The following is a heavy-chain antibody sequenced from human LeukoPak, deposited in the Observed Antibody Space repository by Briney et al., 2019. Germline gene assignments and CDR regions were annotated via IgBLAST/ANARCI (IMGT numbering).Heavy chain of an antibody. D-gene: IGHD2-15*01. CDR1: GFTLRRYL. V-gene: IGHV3-74*01. Sequence: PGGSLRLSRAASGFTLRRYLMHWVRQAPGKGRVWVSRVNTDGSSTSYADSVKGRFTISRDNAKNTLYLQMNSLRAEDTAVYYCARVKDTSYGMDVWGQGTTLTVSS. CDR2: VNTDGSST. J-gene: IGHJ6*02. CDR3: ARVKDTSYGMDV.